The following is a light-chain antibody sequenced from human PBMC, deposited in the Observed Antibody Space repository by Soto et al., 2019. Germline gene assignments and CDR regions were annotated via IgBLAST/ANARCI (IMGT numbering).Light chain of an antibody. CDR3: SSFTSSGTVI. V-gene: IGLV2-14*01. J-gene: IGLJ2*01. CDR2: EVG. Sequence: QSALTQPASVSGSPGQSITISCTGTSSDVGGYNYVSWYLQPPGKAPKLMIFEVGNRPSGVSHRFSGSKSANTASLTISGLQAEDEAGYYCSSFTSSGTVIFGGGTQLTVL. CDR1: SSDVGGYNY.